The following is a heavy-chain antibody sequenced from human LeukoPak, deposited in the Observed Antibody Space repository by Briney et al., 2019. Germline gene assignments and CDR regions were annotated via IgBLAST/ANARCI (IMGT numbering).Heavy chain of an antibody. V-gene: IGHV1-2*02. CDR1: GYTFTGYY. CDR2: INPNSGGT. Sequence: PAASVKVSCKASGYTFTGYYMHWVRQAPGQGLEWMGWINPNSGGTNYAQKFQGRVTMTRDTSISTAYMELSRLRSDDTAVYYCARDRRVSLSRYFDWLSPYGMDVWGQGTTVTVSS. CDR3: ARDRRVSLSRYFDWLSPYGMDV. J-gene: IGHJ6*02. D-gene: IGHD3-9*01.